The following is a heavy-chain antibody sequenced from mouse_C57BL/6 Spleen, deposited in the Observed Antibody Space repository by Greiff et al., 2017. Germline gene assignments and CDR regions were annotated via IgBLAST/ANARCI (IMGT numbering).Heavy chain of an antibody. D-gene: IGHD1-1*01. Sequence: VQLKESGAELVKPGASVKLSCTASGFNIKDYYMHWVKQRTEQGLEWIGRIDPEDGETKYAPKFQGKATITADTSSNTAYLQLSSLTSEDTAVYYCAIPSSYSYYAMDYWGQGTSVTVSS. CDR1: GFNIKDYY. V-gene: IGHV14-2*01. CDR3: AIPSSYSYYAMDY. CDR2: IDPEDGET. J-gene: IGHJ4*01.